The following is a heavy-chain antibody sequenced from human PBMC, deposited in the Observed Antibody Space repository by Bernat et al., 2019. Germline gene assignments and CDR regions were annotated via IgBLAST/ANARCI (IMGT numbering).Heavy chain of an antibody. CDR1: GFTFSSYS. CDR3: ARDLKQLVGTYYYYGMDV. V-gene: IGHV3-21*01. Sequence: EVQLVESGGGLVKPGGSLRLSCAASGFTFSSYSMNWVRQAPGKWLEWVSSISSSSSYIYYADSVKGRFTISRNNAKNSLYLQMNSLRAEDTAVYYCARDLKQLVGTYYYYGMDVWGQGTTVTVSS. D-gene: IGHD6-6*01. CDR2: ISSSSSYI. J-gene: IGHJ6*02.